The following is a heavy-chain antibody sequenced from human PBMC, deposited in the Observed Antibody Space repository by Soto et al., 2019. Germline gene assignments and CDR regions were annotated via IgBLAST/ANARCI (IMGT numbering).Heavy chain of an antibody. CDR3: ARVYYDFWSGYSDRRYYYMDV. CDR1: GGTFSSYT. V-gene: IGHV1-69*02. Sequence: QVQLVQSGAEVKKPGSSVKVSCKASGGTFSSYTISWVRQAPGQGHEWMGRIIPILGIANYAQKFQGRVTITADKSTSTAYMELSSLRSEEAAVYYCARVYYDFWSGYSDRRYYYMDVWGKGTTVTVSS. CDR2: IIPILGIA. J-gene: IGHJ6*03. D-gene: IGHD3-3*01.